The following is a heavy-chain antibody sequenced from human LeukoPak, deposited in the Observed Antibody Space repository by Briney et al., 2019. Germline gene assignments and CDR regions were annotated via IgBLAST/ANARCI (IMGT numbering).Heavy chain of an antibody. D-gene: IGHD1-26*01. V-gene: IGHV3-33*01. J-gene: IGHJ4*02. CDR3: ARVTSGSYHWGY. CDR2: IWYDGSNK. CDR1: GFTFSSYG. Sequence: GGSLRLSCAASGFTFSSYGMHWVRQAPGKGLEWVAVIWYDGSNKYYADSVKGRFTISRDNAKNTLYLQMNSLRAEDTAVYYCARVTSGSYHWGYWGQGTLVTVSS.